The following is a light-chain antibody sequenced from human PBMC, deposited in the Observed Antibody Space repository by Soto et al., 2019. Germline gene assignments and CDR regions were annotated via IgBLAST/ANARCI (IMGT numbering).Light chain of an antibody. V-gene: IGLV1-40*01. J-gene: IGLJ1*01. Sequence: QSVLTQPPSVSGAPGQRVTISCTGSSSNIGAGYDVHWYQQLPGTAPKLLIYGNTNRPSGVPDRFSGSKSGTSASLAITGLQGEDEADYYCGTYDSSLRDGVFGTGTKVTVL. CDR1: SSNIGAGYD. CDR2: GNT. CDR3: GTYDSSLRDGV.